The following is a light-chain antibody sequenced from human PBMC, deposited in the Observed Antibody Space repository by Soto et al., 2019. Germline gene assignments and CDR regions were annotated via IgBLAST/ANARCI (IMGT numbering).Light chain of an antibody. CDR1: QSISSY. CDR3: QQSYSTTGIT. J-gene: IGKJ5*01. CDR2: AAS. Sequence: DIQMTQSPSSLSASVGDRVTITCRASQSISSYLNWYQQKPGKAPKLLIYAASSLQSGVPSRFSGSGSGTDFTLTISSLQPEDFATYYCQQSYSTTGITCGQGTRREIK. V-gene: IGKV1-39*01.